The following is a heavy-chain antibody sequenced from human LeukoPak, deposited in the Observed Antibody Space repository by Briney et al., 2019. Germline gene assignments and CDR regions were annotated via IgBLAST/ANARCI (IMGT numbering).Heavy chain of an antibody. V-gene: IGHV3-7*01. Sequence: GGSLRLSCVVSGFTFNRCWMNWVRQAPGKGLEWVAHINPDGRDTYYVDSVKGRFTISRDNAQNSMYLQMNSLRVEDTAVYYCTSWGDATAEYFQRWGQGTLVTVSS. CDR2: INPDGRDT. CDR3: TSWGDATAEYFQR. CDR1: GFTFNRCW. D-gene: IGHD2-21*02. J-gene: IGHJ1*01.